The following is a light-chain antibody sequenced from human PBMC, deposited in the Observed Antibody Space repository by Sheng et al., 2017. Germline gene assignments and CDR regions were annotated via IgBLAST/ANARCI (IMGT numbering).Light chain of an antibody. J-gene: IGLJ1*01. CDR3: ETWDSSLSAEV. CDR1: SSNIGNNY. V-gene: IGLV1-51*01. Sequence: QSVLTQPPSVSAAPGQKVTISCSGSSSNIGNNYVSWYQQLPGTAPKLLIYDNDKRPSGIPDRFSGSKSGTSATLGITGLQTGDEADYYCETWDSSLSAEVFGTGTEVTVL. CDR2: DND.